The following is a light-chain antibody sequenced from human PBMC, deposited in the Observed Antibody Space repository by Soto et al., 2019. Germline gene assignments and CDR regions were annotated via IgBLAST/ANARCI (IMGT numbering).Light chain of an antibody. CDR3: RHYNSYSET. Sequence: DIQMTQSPSTLSASVGVRVTITCRASQSISTWLAWYQQNPGKAPKLLNYKASSLESGVPSRFRGSGSGTEFTLTIRSLQPDDFATYYCRHYNSYSETFGQGTKVDIK. J-gene: IGKJ1*01. CDR2: KAS. CDR1: QSISTW. V-gene: IGKV1-5*03.